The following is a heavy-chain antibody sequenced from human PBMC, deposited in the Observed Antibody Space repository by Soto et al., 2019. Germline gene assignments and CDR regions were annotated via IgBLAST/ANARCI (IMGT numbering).Heavy chain of an antibody. CDR1: GFTFSSYA. D-gene: IGHD6-25*01. J-gene: IGHJ4*02. Sequence: EVQLLESGGGLVQPGGSLRLSCAASGFTFSSYAMSWVRQAPGKGLEWVSAVSGSGGTTYYADSVKGRFTISRDNSKNTLFLQMNGLRAEDTAVYYCAKFFVETGGSSGWPWSFHYWGQGTLVTVSS. CDR3: AKFFVETGGSSGWPWSFHY. V-gene: IGHV3-23*01. CDR2: VSGSGGTT.